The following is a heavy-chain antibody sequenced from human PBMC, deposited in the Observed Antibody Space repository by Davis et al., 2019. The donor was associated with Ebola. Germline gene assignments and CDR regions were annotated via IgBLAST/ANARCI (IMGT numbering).Heavy chain of an antibody. CDR3: ARWVLYWYFDL. CDR2: IKEDGSEK. J-gene: IGHJ2*01. Sequence: PGGSLRLSCAASGFTFSSYWMSWVRQAPGKGLEWVANIKEDGSEKYYVDSVKGRFTISRDNAKNSLYLQMNSLRAEDTAVYYCARWVLYWYFDLWGRGTLVTVSS. V-gene: IGHV3-7*01. CDR1: GFTFSSYW.